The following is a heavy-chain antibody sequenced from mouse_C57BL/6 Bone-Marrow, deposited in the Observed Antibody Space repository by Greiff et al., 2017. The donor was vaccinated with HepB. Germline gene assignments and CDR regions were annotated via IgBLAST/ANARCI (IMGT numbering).Heavy chain of an antibody. CDR1: GYAFSSSW. J-gene: IGHJ4*01. CDR3: ARVPGFMDY. Sequence: QVQLQQSGPELVKPGASVKISCKASGYAFSSSWMNWVKQRPGKGLEWIGRIYPGDGDTNYNGKFKGKATLTADKSSSTAYMQLSSLTSEDSAVYFCARVPGFMDYWGQGTSVTVSS. D-gene: IGHD5-1*01. CDR2: IYPGDGDT. V-gene: IGHV1-82*01.